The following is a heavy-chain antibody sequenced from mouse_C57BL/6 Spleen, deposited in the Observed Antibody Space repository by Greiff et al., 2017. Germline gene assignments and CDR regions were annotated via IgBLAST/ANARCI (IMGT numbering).Heavy chain of an antibody. CDR1: GFNIKDYY. CDR3: TTWCYGSSSFAY. CDR2: LDPEDCDT. V-gene: IGHV14-1*01. D-gene: IGHD1-1*01. J-gene: IGHJ3*01. Sequence: VQRVDSGAELVRPGASVKLSCTASGFNIKDYYLHWVKQRPDQVLEWIGRLDPEDCDTESAPKFHGKATMTADTSSNTAYLQLSSLTAEDSSVYYCTTWCYGSSSFAYWCQGTLVTVSA.